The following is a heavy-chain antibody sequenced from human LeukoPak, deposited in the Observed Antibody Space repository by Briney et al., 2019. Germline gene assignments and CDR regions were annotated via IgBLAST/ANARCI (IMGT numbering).Heavy chain of an antibody. CDR3: AGGASYYDSSGYYSGFDY. CDR2: IYTSGST. CDR1: GGSISSYY. D-gene: IGHD3-22*01. Sequence: SETLSLTCTVSGGSISSYYWSWIRQPAGKGQEWIGRIYTSGSTNYNPSLKSRVTMSVDTPKNQFSLKLSSVTAADTAVYYCAGGASYYDSSGYYSGFDYWGQGTLVTVSS. J-gene: IGHJ4*02. V-gene: IGHV4-4*07.